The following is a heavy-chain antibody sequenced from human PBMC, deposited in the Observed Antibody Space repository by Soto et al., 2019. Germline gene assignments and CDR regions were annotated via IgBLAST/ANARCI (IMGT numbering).Heavy chain of an antibody. CDR2: IIPIFGTA. CDR1: GGTFSSYA. V-gene: IGHV1-69*13. J-gene: IGHJ4*02. Sequence: SVKVSCKASGGTFSSYAISWVRQAPGQGLEWMGGIIPIFGTANYAQKFQGRVTITADESTSTAYMELSSLRSEDTAVYYCARGNAMGYSGYDYVPKIFDYWGQGTLVTVSS. D-gene: IGHD5-12*01. CDR3: ARGNAMGYSGYDYVPKIFDY.